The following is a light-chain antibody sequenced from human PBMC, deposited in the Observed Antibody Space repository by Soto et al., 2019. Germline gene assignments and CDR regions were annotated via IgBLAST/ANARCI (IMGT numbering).Light chain of an antibody. CDR3: QQRSNWPIFT. CDR1: QSVSSSY. V-gene: IGKV3D-20*02. Sequence: EIVLTQSPGTLSLSPGERATLSCRASQSVSSSYLAWYQQKPGQAPRLLIYGASSRATGIPDRFSGSGSGTDFTLTISSLEPEDSAVYYCQQRSNWPIFTFGPGTKV. J-gene: IGKJ3*01. CDR2: GAS.